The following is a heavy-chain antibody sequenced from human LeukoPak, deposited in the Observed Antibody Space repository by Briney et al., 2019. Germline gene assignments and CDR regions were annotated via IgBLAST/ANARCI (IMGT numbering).Heavy chain of an antibody. Sequence: PGGSLRLSCAASGFTFSSYAMHWVRQAPGKGLEWVAVISYDGSKKYYADSVKGRFTVSRDDSKNTLYLQMNSLRAGDTAVYYCARDRFYYYYGMDVWGQGTTITVSS. CDR3: ARDRFYYYYGMDV. J-gene: IGHJ6*02. D-gene: IGHD3-3*01. V-gene: IGHV3-30-3*01. CDR2: ISYDGSKK. CDR1: GFTFSSYA.